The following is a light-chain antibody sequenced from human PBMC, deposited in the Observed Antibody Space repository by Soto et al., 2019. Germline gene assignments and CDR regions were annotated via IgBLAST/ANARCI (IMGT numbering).Light chain of an antibody. V-gene: IGLV1-47*02. CDR2: SNN. Sequence: QSVLTQPPSASGTPGQRVTISCSGSSSNIGSNYVYWYQQLPGTAPKLLIYSNNQRPSGVPDRFSGSKSGTSASLAISGLRSEDEADYYCAAWDDSLSGHYVFGTGTKLTVL. CDR3: AAWDDSLSGHYV. CDR1: SSNIGSNY. J-gene: IGLJ1*01.